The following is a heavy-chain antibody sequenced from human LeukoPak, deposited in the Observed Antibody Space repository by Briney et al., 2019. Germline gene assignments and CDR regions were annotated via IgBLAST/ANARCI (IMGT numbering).Heavy chain of an antibody. CDR1: GGSISSYY. J-gene: IGHJ6*03. Sequence: PSETLSLTCTGSGGSISSYYWSWIRQPPGKGLEWIGYIYYSGSTNYNPSLKSRVTISVDTSKNQFSLKLSSVTAADTAVYYCARNYDSSGNPWYYYYYMDVWGKGTTVTVSS. D-gene: IGHD3-22*01. CDR2: IYYSGST. V-gene: IGHV4-59*01. CDR3: ARNYDSSGNPWYYYYYMDV.